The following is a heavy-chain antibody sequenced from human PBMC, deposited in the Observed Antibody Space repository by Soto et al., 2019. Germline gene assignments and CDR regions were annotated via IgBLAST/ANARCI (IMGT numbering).Heavy chain of an antibody. CDR1: GFTFSNTW. D-gene: IGHD2-2*01. V-gene: IGHV3-15*01. CDR3: TTALRWEVFVLVPTALHDY. CDR2: IKSETDGGTT. Sequence: GGSLRLSCAASGFTFSNTWMNWVRQAPGKGLEWIGRIKSETDGGTTDYATPVKGRFTISRDDSKNTLYLQMNSLKTEDTAVYYCTTALRWEVFVLVPTALHDYWGQGTLVTVSS. J-gene: IGHJ4*02.